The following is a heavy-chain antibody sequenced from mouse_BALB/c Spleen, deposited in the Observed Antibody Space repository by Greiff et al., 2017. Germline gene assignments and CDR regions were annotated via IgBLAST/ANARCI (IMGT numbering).Heavy chain of an antibody. V-gene: IGHV3-2*02. Sequence: EVKLMESGPGLVKPSQSLSLTCTVTGYSITSDYAWNWIRQFPGNKLEWMGYISYSGSTSYNPSLKSRISITRDTSKNQFFLQLNSVTTEDTATYYCARSGGYLYAMDYWGQGTSVTVSS. CDR2: ISYSGST. CDR3: ARSGGYLYAMDY. CDR1: GYSITSDYA. J-gene: IGHJ4*01. D-gene: IGHD5-1*01.